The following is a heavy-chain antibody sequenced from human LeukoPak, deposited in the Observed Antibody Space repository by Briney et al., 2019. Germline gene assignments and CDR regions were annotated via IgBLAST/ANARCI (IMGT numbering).Heavy chain of an antibody. D-gene: IGHD3-22*01. J-gene: IGHJ4*02. CDR1: GFTFSSYE. CDR2: ISSSGSTI. CDR3: ARDTNYYDSSGDALDY. Sequence: PGGSLRLSCAASGFTFSSYEMNWVRQAPGKGLEWVSYISSSGSTIYYADSVKGRFTISRDNAKNSLYLQMNSLRAEDTAVYYCARDTNYYDSSGDALDYWGQGTLVTVSS. V-gene: IGHV3-48*03.